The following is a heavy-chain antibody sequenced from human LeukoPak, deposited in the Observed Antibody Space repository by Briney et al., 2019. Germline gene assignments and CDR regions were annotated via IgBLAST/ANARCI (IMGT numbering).Heavy chain of an antibody. Sequence: GGSLRLSCAASGFTFSSYWMHWVRQAPGKGLVWVSRIKSDGSTNYADSVKGRFTISKDNAKNTVSLQMNSLRAEDTGVYFCARAPSEIGGYYPEYFRHWGQGTLVTVSS. V-gene: IGHV3-74*01. CDR1: GFTFSSYW. CDR2: IKSDGST. J-gene: IGHJ1*01. D-gene: IGHD3-22*01. CDR3: ARAPSEIGGYYPEYFRH.